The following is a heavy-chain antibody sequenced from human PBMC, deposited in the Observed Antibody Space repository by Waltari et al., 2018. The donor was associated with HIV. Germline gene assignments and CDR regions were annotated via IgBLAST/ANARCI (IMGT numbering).Heavy chain of an antibody. CDR1: GYTFTGYY. D-gene: IGHD6-13*01. J-gene: IGHJ4*02. V-gene: IGHV1-2*06. Sequence: QVQLVQPGAEVKKPGAPAKVSCKASGYTFTGYYMHWVRQAPGQGLEGRGRINPDSGGTNYAQKFQCRVTMTRDTSISTAYMELCRLRSDDTAVYYCARGYSSSLHYFDYWGQGTLVTVSS. CDR3: ARGYSSSLHYFDY. CDR2: INPDSGGT.